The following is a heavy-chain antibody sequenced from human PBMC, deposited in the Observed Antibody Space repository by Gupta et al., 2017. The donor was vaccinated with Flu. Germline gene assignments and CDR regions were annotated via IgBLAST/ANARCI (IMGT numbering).Heavy chain of an antibody. CDR1: GFTFSSYA. J-gene: IGHJ4*02. V-gene: IGHV3-23*01. Sequence: EVQLLESGGGLVQPGGSLRLPCAASGFTFSSYAMSWVRQAPGKGLEWVSAISGSGGSTYYADSVKGRFTISRDNSKNTLYLQMNSLRAEDTAVYYCAKVGLDIVVVPAATFWLDYWGQGTLVTVSS. CDR3: AKVGLDIVVVPAATFWLDY. CDR2: ISGSGGST. D-gene: IGHD2-2*03.